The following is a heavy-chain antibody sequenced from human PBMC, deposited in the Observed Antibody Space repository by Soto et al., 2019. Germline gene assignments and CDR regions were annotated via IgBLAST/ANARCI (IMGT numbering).Heavy chain of an antibody. CDR1: GFTFSSYG. J-gene: IGHJ4*02. V-gene: IGHV3-30*18. Sequence: PGGSLRLSCAASGFTFSSYGMHWVRQAPGKGLERVAVISYDGSNKYYADSVKGRFTISRDNSKNTLYLQMNSLRAEDTAVYYCAKGSCSSTSCYTHYWGQGTLVTVSS. D-gene: IGHD2-2*02. CDR3: AKGSCSSTSCYTHY. CDR2: ISYDGSNK.